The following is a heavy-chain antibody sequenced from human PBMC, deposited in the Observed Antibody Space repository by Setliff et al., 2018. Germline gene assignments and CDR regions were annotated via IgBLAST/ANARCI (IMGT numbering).Heavy chain of an antibody. CDR3: ARDRGGTNPWFDF. J-gene: IGHJ5*01. V-gene: IGHV3-53*01. CDR1: GLTVSNDF. D-gene: IGHD3-10*01. Sequence: PGGSLRLSCAVSGLTVSNDFMGWVRQAPGKGLEWVSVIYNIGETRYADSVKGRFTISRDKSKNTLYLHLSSLRVEDTATYYCARDRGGTNPWFDFWVQGTQVTVSS. CDR2: IYNIGET.